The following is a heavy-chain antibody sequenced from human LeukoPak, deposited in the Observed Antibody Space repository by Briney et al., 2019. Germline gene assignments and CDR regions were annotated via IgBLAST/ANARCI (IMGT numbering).Heavy chain of an antibody. D-gene: IGHD1-26*01. J-gene: IGHJ6*02. CDR1: GASIGSGYHH. CDR3: ARDASWELGYYYGMDV. Sequence: PSQTLSLTCTVSGASIGSGYHHWTWIRQPAGKGLEWIGSIYHSGSTYYNPSLKSRVTISVDTSKNQFSLKLSSVTAADTAVYYCARDASWELGYYYGMDVWGQGTTVTVSS. CDR2: IYHSGST. V-gene: IGHV4-61*02.